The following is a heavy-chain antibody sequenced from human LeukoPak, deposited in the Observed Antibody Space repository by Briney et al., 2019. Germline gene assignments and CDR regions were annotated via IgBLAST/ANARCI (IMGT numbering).Heavy chain of an antibody. Sequence: GGSLRLSCAASGFTFRSYAMSWVRQAPGKGLEWVSAISGNGGNTNYADSVKGRFTISRDNAKNTLYLQMNSLRAEDTAVYYCASISGVTFGGGGLPDYWGQGTLVTVSS. J-gene: IGHJ4*02. CDR2: ISGNGGNT. CDR3: ASISGVTFGGGGLPDY. D-gene: IGHD3-16*01. CDR1: GFTFRSYA. V-gene: IGHV3-23*01.